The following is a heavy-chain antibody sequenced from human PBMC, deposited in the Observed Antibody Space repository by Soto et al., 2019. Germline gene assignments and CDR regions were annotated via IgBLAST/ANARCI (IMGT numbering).Heavy chain of an antibody. Sequence: QVQLVQSGAEVKKPGASVKVSCKTSGYTYTEYPIHWVRQAPGQGLEWMGWINVGNGNAKYSQKFQGRVSMTRDTSARTAYLELSSLGSADTAVYYWTSSFDRGYWGQGALVTVAS. J-gene: IGHJ4*02. D-gene: IGHD3-22*01. V-gene: IGHV1-3*01. CDR3: TSSFDRGY. CDR1: GYTYTEYP. CDR2: INVGNGNA.